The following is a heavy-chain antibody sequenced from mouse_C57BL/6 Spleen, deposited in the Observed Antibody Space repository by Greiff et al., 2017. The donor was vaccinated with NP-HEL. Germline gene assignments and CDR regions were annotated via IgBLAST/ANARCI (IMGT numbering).Heavy chain of an antibody. CDR3: ARNWDGGFDY. D-gene: IGHD4-1*01. J-gene: IGHJ2*01. CDR1: GYSITSGYD. CDR2: ISYSGST. V-gene: IGHV3-1*01. Sequence: EVMLVESGPGMVKPSQSLSLTCTVTGYSITSGYDWHWIRHFPGNKLEWMGYISYSGSTNYNPSLKSRISITHDTSKNHFFLKLNSVTTEDTATYYCARNWDGGFDYWGQGTTLTVSS.